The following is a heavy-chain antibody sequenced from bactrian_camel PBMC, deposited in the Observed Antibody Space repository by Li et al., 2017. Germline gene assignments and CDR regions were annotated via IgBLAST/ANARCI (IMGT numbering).Heavy chain of an antibody. D-gene: IGHD6*01. Sequence: HVQLVESGGGTVQTGGALRLSCAASGITMRLACMGWFRQAPGKEREGVACIDSDGQTTYADSVKGRFTITHDNTKNTHFLEMSNLQPEDNAVYYCAAVAPAYGGSCSREFHHYGQGTQVTVS. CDR1: GITMRLAC. V-gene: IGHV3S53*01. J-gene: IGHJ4*01. CDR2: IDSDGQT.